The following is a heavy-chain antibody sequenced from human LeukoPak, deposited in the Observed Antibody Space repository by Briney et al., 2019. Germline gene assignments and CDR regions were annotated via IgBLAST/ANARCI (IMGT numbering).Heavy chain of an antibody. V-gene: IGHV4-39*07. CDR1: GASISRSTYY. CDR3: ARGSRVLLGKLNWFDP. J-gene: IGHJ5*02. CDR2: INHSGST. Sequence: SETLSLTCSVSGASISRSTYYWGWIRQPPGKGLEWIGEINHSGSTNYNPSLKSRVTISVDTSKNQFSLKLSSVTAADTAVYYCARGSRVLLGKLNWFDPWGQGTLVTVSS. D-gene: IGHD2-21*01.